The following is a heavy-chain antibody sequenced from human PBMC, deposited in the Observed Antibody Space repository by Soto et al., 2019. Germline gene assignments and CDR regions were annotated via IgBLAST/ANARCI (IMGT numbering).Heavy chain of an antibody. CDR3: ARHDGTVTLNWFDP. CDR2: IYYGGST. J-gene: IGHJ5*02. Sequence: QLQLQESGPGLVKPSETLSLTCTVSGDSISRSSNYWGWLRQPPGKGLEWIGSIYYGGSTYYNPSLNSRVTISVDTSRNQFSLKLTSVTTADTAVYYCARHDGTVTLNWFDPWGQGSLVTVSS. V-gene: IGHV4-39*01. D-gene: IGHD4-17*01. CDR1: GDSISRSSNY.